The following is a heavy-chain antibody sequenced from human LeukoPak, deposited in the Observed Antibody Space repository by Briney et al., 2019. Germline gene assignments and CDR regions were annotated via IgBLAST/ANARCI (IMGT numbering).Heavy chain of an antibody. D-gene: IGHD3-16*01. CDR3: ARSLGGYGPFDY. Sequence: PGRSLRLSCAASGFTFSSYGMHGGRQAPGKGLEWGAGIWYDGSNKYYAESVKGRVTISGDNSKNPLYLQMNSLRAEDTAVYYCARSLGGYGPFDYWGQGTLVTVSS. CDR1: GFTFSSYG. J-gene: IGHJ4*02. CDR2: IWYDGSNK. V-gene: IGHV3-33*01.